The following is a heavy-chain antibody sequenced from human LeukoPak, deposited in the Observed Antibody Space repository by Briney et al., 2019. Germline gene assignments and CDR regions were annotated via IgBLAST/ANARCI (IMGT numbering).Heavy chain of an antibody. D-gene: IGHD4-17*01. Sequence: KPGGSLRLSCAASEFTFSSYSMNWVRQAPGKGLEWVSSISSSSSYIYYADSVKGRFTISRDNAKNSLYLQMNSLRAEDTAVYYCARDRDYGDASFDYWGQGTLVTVSS. J-gene: IGHJ4*02. CDR1: EFTFSSYS. CDR2: ISSSSSYI. V-gene: IGHV3-21*01. CDR3: ARDRDYGDASFDY.